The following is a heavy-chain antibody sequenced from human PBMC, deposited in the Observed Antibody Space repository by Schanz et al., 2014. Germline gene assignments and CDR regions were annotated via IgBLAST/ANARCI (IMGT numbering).Heavy chain of an antibody. V-gene: IGHV4-59*13. CDR2: IAYSGST. CDR1: GSDIRGFH. CDR3: ARVGRNSYGFTSRFDA. D-gene: IGHD3-16*01. Sequence: QVQLQESGPGQVRPSETLSLTCTVSGSDIRGFHWRWIRQSPVKGLEWIGYIAYSGSTNYNPSLQSRVTIALDTSQSQFSLRLTSVSSADTAMYDCARVGRNSYGFTSRFDAWGQGTLVAVSS. J-gene: IGHJ5*02.